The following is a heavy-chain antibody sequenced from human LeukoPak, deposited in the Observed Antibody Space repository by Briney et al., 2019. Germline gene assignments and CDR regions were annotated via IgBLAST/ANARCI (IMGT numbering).Heavy chain of an antibody. Sequence: GGSLRLSCAASGFTFSSYWMSWVRQAPGKGLEWVANIKQDGSEKYYVDSVKGRFTMSRDNAKNSLYLQMNSLRAEDTAVYYCARAGGYSYGYFDYWGQGTLVTVSS. J-gene: IGHJ4*02. D-gene: IGHD5-18*01. CDR2: IKQDGSEK. V-gene: IGHV3-7*03. CDR1: GFTFSSYW. CDR3: ARAGGYSYGYFDY.